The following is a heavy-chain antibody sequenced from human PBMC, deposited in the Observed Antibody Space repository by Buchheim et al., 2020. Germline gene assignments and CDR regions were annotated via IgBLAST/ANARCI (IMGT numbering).Heavy chain of an antibody. Sequence: QVQLQQWGAGLLKPSETLSLTCAVYGGSFSGYYWSWIRQPPGKGLEWIGEINHSGSTNYNPSPKSRVTISVDTSKNQFSLKLNSVTAADTAVYYCARGSRRDYYDSSGYWRYDYWGQGTL. J-gene: IGHJ4*02. CDR1: GGSFSGYY. CDR3: ARGSRRDYYDSSGYWRYDY. CDR2: INHSGST. D-gene: IGHD3-22*01. V-gene: IGHV4-34*01.